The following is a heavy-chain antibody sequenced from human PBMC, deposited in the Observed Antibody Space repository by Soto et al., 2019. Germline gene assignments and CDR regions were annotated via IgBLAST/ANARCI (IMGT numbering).Heavy chain of an antibody. D-gene: IGHD3-10*01. V-gene: IGHV4-39*01. CDR3: ARHVFYGSGTYYLFDS. CDR1: GGSISNSGFY. J-gene: IGHJ4*02. Sequence: QLQLQESGPGLVKPSETLSLTCTVSGGSISNSGFYWGWIRQPPGKGLEWIGSVYFIGRSTYDNPSLTSRVTISVDTSKNQFSLRLSSVTAADTAVYYCARHVFYGSGTYYLFDSWGQGILATVS. CDR2: VYFIGRST.